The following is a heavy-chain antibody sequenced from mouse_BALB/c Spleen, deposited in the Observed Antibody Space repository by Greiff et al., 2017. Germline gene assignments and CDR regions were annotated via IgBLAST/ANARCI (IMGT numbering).Heavy chain of an antibody. V-gene: IGHV1-54*01. CDR3: ARSEDGYYRYAMDY. CDR2: INPGSGGT. J-gene: IGHJ4*01. D-gene: IGHD2-3*01. Sequence: VQLKQSGAELVRPGLSVKVSCKASGYAFTNYWMGGVRQRPGQGLEWIGVINPGSGGTNYNEKFKGKATLTADKSSSTAYMQLSSLTSDDSAVYFCARSEDGYYRYAMDYWGQGTSVTVSS. CDR1: GYAFTNYW.